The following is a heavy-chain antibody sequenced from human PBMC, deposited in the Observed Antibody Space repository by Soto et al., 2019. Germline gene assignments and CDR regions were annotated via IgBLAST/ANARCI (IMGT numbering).Heavy chain of an antibody. J-gene: IGHJ4*02. D-gene: IGHD2-15*01. CDR1: GFTSSSNW. V-gene: IGHV3-74*01. CDR2: INNDGSAT. CDR3: AAGRWKLLVPY. Sequence: PWGSLRLSCAASGFTSSSNWMHWVRQAPGKGPVWVSRINNDGSATTYVDSVKGRFTISRDNAKNTLYLQMNNLRAEDTGVYYCAAGRWKLLVPYWGQGTLVTVSS.